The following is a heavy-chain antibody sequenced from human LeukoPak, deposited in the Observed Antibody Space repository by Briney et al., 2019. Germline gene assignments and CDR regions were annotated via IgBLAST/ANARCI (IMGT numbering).Heavy chain of an antibody. CDR2: INPSGGST. J-gene: IGHJ3*02. D-gene: IGHD1-7*01. Sequence: GASVKVSCKASGYTFTSYYMHWVRQAPGQGLEWMGIINPSGGSTSYAQKFQGRVTMTRDTSTGTVYMELSSLRSEDTAVYYCARVTGTTMIPDDAFDIWGQGTMVTVSS. CDR3: ARVTGTTMIPDDAFDI. V-gene: IGHV1-46*01. CDR1: GYTFTSYY.